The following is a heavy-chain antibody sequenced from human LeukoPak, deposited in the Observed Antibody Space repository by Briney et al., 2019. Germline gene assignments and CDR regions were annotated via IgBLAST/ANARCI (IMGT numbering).Heavy chain of an antibody. Sequence: ASVKVSCKASGYTFTSYGISWVRQAPGQGLEWMGWISAYNGNTNYAQKLQGRVTMTTDTSTRTPYMELRSLRSDDTAVYYCARDLSVSSGCQGYWGQGALVTVSS. CDR2: ISAYNGNT. J-gene: IGHJ4*02. CDR3: ARDLSVSSGCQGY. V-gene: IGHV1-18*04. CDR1: GYTFTSYG. D-gene: IGHD6-19*01.